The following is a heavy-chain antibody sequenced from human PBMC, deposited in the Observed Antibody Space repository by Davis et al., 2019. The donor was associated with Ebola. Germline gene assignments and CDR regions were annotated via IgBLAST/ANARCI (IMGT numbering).Heavy chain of an antibody. J-gene: IGHJ6*02. CDR1: RGSINNFY. CDR2: IYYSGTT. Sequence: SETLSLTCSVSRGSINNFYWGWIRQSPGRGLEWIGYIYYSGTTNYNPSLKSRLSMSVDRAKDQFSLHLSSVTAADAAKYYCGRHASRAGPYYGLDVWGQGTTVTVSS. V-gene: IGHV4-59*08. CDR3: GRHASRAGPYYGLDV.